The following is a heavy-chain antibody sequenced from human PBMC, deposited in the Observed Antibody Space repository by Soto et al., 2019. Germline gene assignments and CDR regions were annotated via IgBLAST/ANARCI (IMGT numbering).Heavy chain of an antibody. J-gene: IGHJ4*02. V-gene: IGHV3-30-3*01. Sequence: GGSLRLSCAASGFTFSTYAMHWVRQAPGKGLEWVAVISYDGSNTYYADSVKGRFTISRDKSKNTLYLQMNSLRTEDTAVYYCARPYFYDSSGSDYSSDYWGQRTLVTLSS. CDR3: ARPYFYDSSGSDYSSDY. CDR1: GFTFSTYA. CDR2: ISYDGSNT. D-gene: IGHD3-22*01.